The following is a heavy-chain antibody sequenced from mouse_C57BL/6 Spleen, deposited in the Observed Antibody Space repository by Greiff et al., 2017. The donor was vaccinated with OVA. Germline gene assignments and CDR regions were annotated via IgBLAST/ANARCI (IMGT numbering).Heavy chain of an antibody. V-gene: IGHV5-6*02. D-gene: IGHD3-2*02. Sequence: DVKLVESGGDLVKPGGSLKLSCAASGFTFSSYGMSWVRQTPDKRLEWVATISSGGSYTYYPDSVKGRFTISRDNAKNTLYLQMSSLKSEDTAMYYCARQGDSSGPRFAYWGQGTLVTVSA. CDR3: ARQGDSSGPRFAY. CDR2: ISSGGSYT. J-gene: IGHJ3*01. CDR1: GFTFSSYG.